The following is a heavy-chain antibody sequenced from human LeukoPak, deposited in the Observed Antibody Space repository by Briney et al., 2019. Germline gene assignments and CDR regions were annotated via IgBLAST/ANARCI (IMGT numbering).Heavy chain of an antibody. Sequence: PSETLSLTCTVSGGSISSYYWSWIRQPPGKGLEWVGEINHSGSTNYNPSLKSRVTISVDTSKNQFSLKLSSVTAADTAVYYCARVVRITMIVVVTRDAFDIWGQGTMVTVSS. CDR1: GGSISSYY. CDR2: INHSGST. V-gene: IGHV4-34*01. J-gene: IGHJ3*02. CDR3: ARVVRITMIVVVTRDAFDI. D-gene: IGHD3-22*01.